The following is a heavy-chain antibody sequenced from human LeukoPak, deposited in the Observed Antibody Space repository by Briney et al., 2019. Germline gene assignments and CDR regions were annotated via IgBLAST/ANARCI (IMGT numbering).Heavy chain of an antibody. D-gene: IGHD1-14*01. CDR2: IAYDGSRA. CDR3: TRYNNDHFDY. J-gene: IGHJ4*02. V-gene: IGHV3-33*01. CDR1: GFTFDGYG. Sequence: GGSLRLSCAGSGFTFDGYGMHWFRQTPGKGLEWVAVIAYDGSRAFYADSVKGRFTISRDNSKNTMSVQMDDLRAEDTAVYYCTRYNNDHFDYWGQGTLVTVSS.